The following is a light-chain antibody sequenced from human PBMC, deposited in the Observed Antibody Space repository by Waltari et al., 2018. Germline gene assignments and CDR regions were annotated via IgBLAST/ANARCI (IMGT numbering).Light chain of an antibody. CDR1: QSVSSS. Sequence: EIVLTQSPATLHLSLGERATLSCRASQSVSSSLACYQQKPGQAPRLLIYDASNRATGIPARFSGSGSGTDFTLTIISLEPDDFAVYYCQQRSNWPPGITFGGGTKVEIK. CDR2: DAS. CDR3: QQRSNWPPGIT. V-gene: IGKV3-11*01. J-gene: IGKJ4*01.